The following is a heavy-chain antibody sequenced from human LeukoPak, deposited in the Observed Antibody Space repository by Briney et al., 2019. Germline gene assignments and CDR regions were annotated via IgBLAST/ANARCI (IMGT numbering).Heavy chain of an antibody. J-gene: IGHJ4*02. V-gene: IGHV5-51*01. Sequence: GESLKISCKGSGYSFTSYWIGWVRQMPGKGLEWMGIIYPGDSDTRYSPSFQGQVTISADKSISTAYLQWSSLKASDTAMYYCARHVGVLSEDGYIPFDYWGQGTLVTVSS. CDR1: GYSFTSYW. D-gene: IGHD5-24*01. CDR3: ARHVGVLSEDGYIPFDY. CDR2: IYPGDSDT.